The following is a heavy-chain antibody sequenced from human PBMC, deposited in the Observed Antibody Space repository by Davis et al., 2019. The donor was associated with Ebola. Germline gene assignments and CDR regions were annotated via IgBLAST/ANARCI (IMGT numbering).Heavy chain of an antibody. CDR3: TRSGPDY. V-gene: IGHV3-73*01. CDR2: IRSKANSYAT. Sequence: GESLKISCAASGFTFSNAWMNWVRQAPGKGLEWVGRIRSKANSYATAYAASVKGRFTISRDDSKNTAYLQMNSLKTEDTAVYYCTRSGPDYWGQGTLVTVSS. D-gene: IGHD6-25*01. CDR1: GFTFSNAW. J-gene: IGHJ4*02.